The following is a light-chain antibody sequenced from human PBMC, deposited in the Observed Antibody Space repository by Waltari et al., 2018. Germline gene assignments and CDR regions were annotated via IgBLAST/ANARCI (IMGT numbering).Light chain of an antibody. CDR1: SSNIGSNT. J-gene: IGLJ3*02. CDR3: AAWDDSLNGWV. Sequence: QSVLTQPPSASGTPGQRVTISCSGSSSNIGSNTVNWYQQLPGTAPTPLIYSNNQRPSGVPERFPGSKSGTAASLAISGLQSEDEADYYWAAWDDSLNGWVFGGGTKLTVL. CDR2: SNN. V-gene: IGLV1-44*01.